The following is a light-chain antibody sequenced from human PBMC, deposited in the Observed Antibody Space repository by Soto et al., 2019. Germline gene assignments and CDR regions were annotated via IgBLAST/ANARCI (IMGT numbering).Light chain of an antibody. J-gene: IGKJ4*01. Sequence: ETVLTQSPATLSLSPGETATLSCRASESVDIYLAWYQQKPGQAPRLLIYHASNRATGIPARFIGSGSGSGFTLTISSPVPKDCAVYDGQEHRNWPPRTFGGGTRVEI. CDR3: QEHRNWPPRT. V-gene: IGKV3-11*01. CDR2: HAS. CDR1: ESVDIY.